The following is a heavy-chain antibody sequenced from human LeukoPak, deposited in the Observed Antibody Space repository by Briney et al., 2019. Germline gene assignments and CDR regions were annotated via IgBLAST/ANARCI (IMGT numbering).Heavy chain of an antibody. Sequence: SETLSLTCTVSGGSISSSSYYWGWIRQPPGTGLEWIGSIYYSGSTYYNPPLKSRVTISVDTSKNQFSLKLSSATAADTAVYYCARDYYDSSGYPGWFDPWGQGTLVTVSS. D-gene: IGHD3-22*01. J-gene: IGHJ5*02. CDR1: GGSISSSSYY. V-gene: IGHV4-39*07. CDR2: IYYSGST. CDR3: ARDYYDSSGYPGWFDP.